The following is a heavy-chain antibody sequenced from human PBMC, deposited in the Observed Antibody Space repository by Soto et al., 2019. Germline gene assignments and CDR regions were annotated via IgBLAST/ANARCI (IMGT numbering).Heavy chain of an antibody. CDR3: ARYSSSWLSYYYYYGMDV. Sequence: SETLSLTCTVSGGSISSSSYYWGWIRQPPGKGLEWIGRIYYSGSTYYNPSLKSRVTISVDTSKNQFSLKLSSVTAADTAVYYCARYSSSWLSYYYYYGMDVWSQGTTVTVSS. V-gene: IGHV4-39*01. CDR1: GGSISSSSYY. J-gene: IGHJ6*02. CDR2: IYYSGST. D-gene: IGHD6-13*01.